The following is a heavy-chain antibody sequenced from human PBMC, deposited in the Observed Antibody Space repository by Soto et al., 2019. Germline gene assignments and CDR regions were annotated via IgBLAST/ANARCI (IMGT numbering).Heavy chain of an antibody. CDR3: ARGPPSFIAAAGENWFDP. J-gene: IGHJ5*02. Sequence: SETLSLTCAVYGGSFSGYYWSWIRQPPGKGLEWIGEINHSGSTNYNPSLKSRVTISVDTSKNQFSLKLSSVTAADTAVYYCARGPPSFIAAAGENWFDPWGQGTLVTVSS. V-gene: IGHV4-34*01. D-gene: IGHD6-13*01. CDR1: GGSFSGYY. CDR2: INHSGST.